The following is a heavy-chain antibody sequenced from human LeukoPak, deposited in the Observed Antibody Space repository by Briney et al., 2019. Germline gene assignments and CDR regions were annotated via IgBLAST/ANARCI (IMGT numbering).Heavy chain of an antibody. V-gene: IGHV3-15*01. CDR2: IKSKTDGGTT. D-gene: IGHD3-3*01. Sequence: PGGSLRLSCAASGFTFSNAWMSWVRQAPGKGLEWVGRIKSKTDGGTTDYAAPVGGRFTISRDDSKNTLYLQMNSLKTEDTAVYYCTTDLIAVRFRNNDYWGQGTLVTVSS. CDR1: GFTFSNAW. J-gene: IGHJ4*02. CDR3: TTDLIAVRFRNNDY.